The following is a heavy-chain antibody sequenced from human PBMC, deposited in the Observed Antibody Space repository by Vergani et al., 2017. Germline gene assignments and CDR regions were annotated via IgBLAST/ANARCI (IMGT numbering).Heavy chain of an antibody. Sequence: QVQLVESGGGVVQPGRSLRLSCAASGFTFSSYGMHWVRQAPGKGLEWVAVISYDGSNKYYADSVKGRFTISRDNSKNTLYLQMNSLRAEDTAVYYCARECTAMALRPDAFDIWGQGTMVTVSS. V-gene: IGHV3-30*03. CDR3: ARECTAMALRPDAFDI. CDR2: ISYDGSNK. CDR1: GFTFSSYG. J-gene: IGHJ3*02. D-gene: IGHD5-18*01.